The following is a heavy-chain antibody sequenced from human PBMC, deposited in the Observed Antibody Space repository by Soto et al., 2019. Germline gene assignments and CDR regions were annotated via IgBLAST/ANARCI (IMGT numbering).Heavy chain of an antibody. Sequence: GGSXXXSCAASXFTFSSYSMNWVRQAPGKGLEWVSSISSSSSYIYYADSVKGRFTISRDNAKNSLYLQMNSLRAEDTAVYYCTRXQLRYDAFDIWGQGTMVTVSS. CDR1: XFTFSSYS. CDR3: TRXQLRYDAFDI. J-gene: IGHJ3*02. D-gene: IGHD6-6*01. V-gene: IGHV3-21*01. CDR2: ISSSSSYI.